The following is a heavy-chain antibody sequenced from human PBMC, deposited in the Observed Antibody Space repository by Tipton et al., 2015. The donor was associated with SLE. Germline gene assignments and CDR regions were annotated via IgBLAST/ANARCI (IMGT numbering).Heavy chain of an antibody. V-gene: IGHV4-61*02. J-gene: IGHJ3*02. Sequence: TLSLTCTVSGASISSGSYYWNWIRQPAGKGLEWIGRVYSSGTTNYNSSLKSRVTISVDTSKNQFSLKLSSVTAADTAVYYCARDGGSSWSLDAFDTWGPGTMVTVSS. D-gene: IGHD6-13*01. CDR2: VYSSGTT. CDR1: GASISSGSYY. CDR3: ARDGGSSWSLDAFDT.